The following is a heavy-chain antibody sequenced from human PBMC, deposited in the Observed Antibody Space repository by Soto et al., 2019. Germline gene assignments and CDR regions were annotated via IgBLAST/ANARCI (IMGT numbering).Heavy chain of an antibody. CDR2: INSDGSST. Sequence: GGSMRLSCAASGFTFSSYWMHWVRQAPGKGLVWVSRINSDGSSTSYADSVKGRFTISRDNAKNTLYLQMNSLRAEDTAVYYCARVEYYDSSFDYWGQGTLVTVSS. CDR1: GFTFSSYW. J-gene: IGHJ4*02. V-gene: IGHV3-74*01. CDR3: ARVEYYDSSFDY. D-gene: IGHD3-22*01.